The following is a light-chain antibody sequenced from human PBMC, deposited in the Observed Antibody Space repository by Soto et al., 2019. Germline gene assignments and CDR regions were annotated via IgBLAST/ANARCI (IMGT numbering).Light chain of an antibody. CDR1: QDIASW. V-gene: IGKV1-12*01. CDR2: GAS. J-gene: IGKJ4*01. CDR3: QQAHNLPVT. Sequence: DIRMTQSPSSVSGSVGDRVSMTCRASQDIASWLAWYQQRPGKAPVLLIFGASILQSGVSSRFSGSGAGTEFNLTINSLQTEDFGVYYCQQAHNLPVTFGGGTQVEIK.